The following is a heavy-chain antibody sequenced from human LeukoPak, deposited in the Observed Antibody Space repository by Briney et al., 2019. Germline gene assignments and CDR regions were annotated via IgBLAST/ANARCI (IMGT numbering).Heavy chain of an antibody. J-gene: IGHJ4*02. CDR2: LVYDERN. CDR1: GFPFSSYG. CDR3: ARDLSAAYDF. V-gene: IGHV3-33*01. Sequence: GRSLRLSCAASGFPFSSYGMHWVRQAPGKGLEWVARLVYDERNDYANSVKGRFTISRDNSKNTLYLQVDNLRVDDTAVYYCARDLSAAYDFWGQGILVTVSS. D-gene: IGHD2-21*01.